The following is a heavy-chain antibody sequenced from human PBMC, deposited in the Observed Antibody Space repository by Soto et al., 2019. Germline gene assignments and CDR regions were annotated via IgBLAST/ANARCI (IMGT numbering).Heavy chain of an antibody. Sequence: SETLSLTCDVSSVSITSSNWWTWVRQPPGKGLEWLGKISHSGTVNYNATLRSRVTISVDKPKNQLSLKLMSVTAADTAVYYCARDYDGFDYWGPGILVTVS. D-gene: IGHD3-16*01. CDR3: ARDYDGFDY. CDR2: ISHSGTV. V-gene: IGHV4-4*02. J-gene: IGHJ4*02. CDR1: SVSITSSNW.